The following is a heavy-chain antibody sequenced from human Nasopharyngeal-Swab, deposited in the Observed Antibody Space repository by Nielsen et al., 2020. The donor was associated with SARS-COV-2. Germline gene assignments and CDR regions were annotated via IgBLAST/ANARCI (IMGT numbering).Heavy chain of an antibody. D-gene: IGHD6-19*01. CDR2: ISAYNGNT. CDR3: ARDKGGIAVAGTLDYFDY. J-gene: IGHJ4*02. CDR1: GYTFTSHG. V-gene: IGHV1-18*01. Sequence: ASVKVSCKASGYTFTSHGISWVRQAPGQGLEWMGWISAYNGNTNYAQKLQGRVTMTTDTSMSTAYMELRSLRSDDTAVYYCARDKGGIAVAGTLDYFDYWGQGTLVTVSS.